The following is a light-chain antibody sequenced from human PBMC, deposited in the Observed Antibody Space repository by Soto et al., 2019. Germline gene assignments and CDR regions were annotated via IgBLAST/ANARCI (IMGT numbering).Light chain of an antibody. CDR2: AAS. CDR1: QNIDSC. J-gene: IGKJ1*01. CDR3: QQIYIAPVT. V-gene: IGKV1-39*01. Sequence: GDRVTITCRASQNIDSCLNWYQQKPGKAPKLLIYAASNLQSGVPSRFSGSESGADFILTISSLQPEDFATYYCQQIYIAPVTFGQGTKVEIK.